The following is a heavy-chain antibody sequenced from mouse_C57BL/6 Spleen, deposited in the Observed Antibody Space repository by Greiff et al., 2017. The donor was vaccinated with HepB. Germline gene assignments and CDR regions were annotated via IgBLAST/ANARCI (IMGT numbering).Heavy chain of an antibody. J-gene: IGHJ2*01. CDR2: IYPGSGST. CDR3: ARDYYGSSSYYFDD. Sequence: QVQLQQPGAELVKPGASVKMSCKASGYTFTSYWITWVKQRPGQGLEWIGDIYPGSGSTNYNEKFKSKATLTVDTSSSTAYMQLSSLTSEDSAVYYCARDYYGSSSYYFDDWSQGTTLTVSS. V-gene: IGHV1-55*01. D-gene: IGHD1-1*01. CDR1: GYTFTSYW.